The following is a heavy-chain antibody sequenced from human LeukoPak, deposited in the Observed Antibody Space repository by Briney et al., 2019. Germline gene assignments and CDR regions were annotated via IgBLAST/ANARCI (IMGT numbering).Heavy chain of an antibody. CDR2: ISWNSGSI. J-gene: IGHJ4*02. V-gene: IGHV3-9*01. CDR3: AALDSGNYYGDY. Sequence: GGSLRLSCAASGFTFDDYAMHWVRQAPGQGLEWVSGISWNSGSIGYADSVKGRFTFSRDNAKNSLYLQMNSLRPEDTALYYCAALDSGNYYGDYWGQGTLVTVSS. CDR1: GFTFDDYA. D-gene: IGHD1-26*01.